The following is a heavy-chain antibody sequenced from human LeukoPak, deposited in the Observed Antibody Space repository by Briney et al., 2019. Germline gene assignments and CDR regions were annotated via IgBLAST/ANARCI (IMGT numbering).Heavy chain of an antibody. CDR2: ISHDEKNK. J-gene: IGHJ4*02. D-gene: IGHD3-10*01. Sequence: PGGSLRLSCAASGFSFSGYAMHWVRRTPGKGLEWVAVISHDEKNKFYAESVKGRFTISRDNSKNTLFLEMNSLRPEDTAFYYCAITFRGVIITRLDYWGQGTLVTVSS. CDR1: GFSFSGYA. V-gene: IGHV3-30*04. CDR3: AITFRGVIITRLDY.